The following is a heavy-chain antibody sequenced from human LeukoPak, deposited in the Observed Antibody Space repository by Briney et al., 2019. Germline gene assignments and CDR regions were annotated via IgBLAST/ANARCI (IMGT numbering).Heavy chain of an antibody. V-gene: IGHV3-23*01. Sequence: GGSLRLSCAVSGITLSNYGMSWVRQAPGKGLEWVAGISDSDGRTNYADSVKGRFTISRDNPKNTLYLQMNSLRAEDTAVYFCAKRGVVIRVILVGFHKEAYYFDSWGQGALVTVSS. CDR1: GITLSNYG. CDR2: ISDSDGRT. CDR3: AKRGVVIRVILVGFHKEAYYFDS. J-gene: IGHJ4*02. D-gene: IGHD3-22*01.